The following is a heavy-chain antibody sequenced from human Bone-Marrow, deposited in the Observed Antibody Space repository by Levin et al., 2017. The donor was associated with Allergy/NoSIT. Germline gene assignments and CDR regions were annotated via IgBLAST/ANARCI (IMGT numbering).Heavy chain of an antibody. D-gene: IGHD1-26*01. J-gene: IGHJ4*02. CDR3: ARIAGPTGAYYFDY. CDR2: ISRSSSSI. CDR1: GFTFSTYS. Sequence: GSLRLSCAASGFTFSTYSMNWVRQAPGKGLEWVSCISRSSSSIYYADSVKGRFTISRDNAKNSLYLQMNSLRAEDTAVYYCARIAGPTGAYYFDYWGQGTLVTVSS. V-gene: IGHV3-21*01.